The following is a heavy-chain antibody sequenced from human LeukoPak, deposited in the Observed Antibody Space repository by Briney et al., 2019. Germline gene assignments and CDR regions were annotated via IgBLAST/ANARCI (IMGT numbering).Heavy chain of an antibody. V-gene: IGHV1-18*04. D-gene: IGHD6-19*01. Sequence: ASVKVSCKASGYTFTAYYVHWVRQAPGQGLEWMGWISAYNGYTNYAQKLQGRVTITTDTSTSTAYMELRSLRSDDTVVYYCARAGWYELPRYAFDIWGQGTMVTVSS. CDR3: ARAGWYELPRYAFDI. J-gene: IGHJ3*02. CDR2: ISAYNGYT. CDR1: GYTFTAYY.